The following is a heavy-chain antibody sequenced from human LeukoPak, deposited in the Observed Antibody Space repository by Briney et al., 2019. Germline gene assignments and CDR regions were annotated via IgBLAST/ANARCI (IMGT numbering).Heavy chain of an antibody. CDR1: GFTFSSYG. Sequence: GGSLRLSCAASGFTFSSYGMHWVRQAPGKGLEWVAVIWYGGSNKYYADSVKGRFTISRDNSKNTLYLQMNSLRAEDTAVYYCAKDHSRYCSSTSCYTYLGYWGQGTLVTVSS. D-gene: IGHD2-2*02. CDR2: IWYGGSNK. CDR3: AKDHSRYCSSTSCYTYLGY. V-gene: IGHV3-30*02. J-gene: IGHJ4*02.